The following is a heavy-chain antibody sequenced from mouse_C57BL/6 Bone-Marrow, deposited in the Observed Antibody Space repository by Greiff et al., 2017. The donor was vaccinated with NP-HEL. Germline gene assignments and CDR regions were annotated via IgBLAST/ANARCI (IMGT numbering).Heavy chain of an antibody. J-gene: IGHJ4*01. D-gene: IGHD5-5*01. CDR3: ARSISTTYAAEPFYAMGY. CDR1: GFTFTDYY. V-gene: IGHV7-3*01. CDR2: IRNKANGYTT. Sequence: EVQLVESGGGLVQPGGSLSLSCAASGFTFTDYYMSWVRQPPGKALEWLGFIRNKANGYTTEYSASVKGRFTISRDNSQSILYLQLNALRAENSATYYCARSISTTYAAEPFYAMGYWGHGTSVTASS.